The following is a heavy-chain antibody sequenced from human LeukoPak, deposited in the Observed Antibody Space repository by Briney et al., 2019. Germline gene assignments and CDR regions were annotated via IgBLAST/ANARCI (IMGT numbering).Heavy chain of an antibody. CDR1: GCSISSSNW. CDR2: IYHSGSI. D-gene: IGHD3-22*01. J-gene: IGHJ3*02. Sequence: SETLSLTCAVSGCSISSSNWLSLVRDSPGKRLGVSVEIYHSGSINYNQSLKSRVTISLSQSKNQFSLNLSSVTAADTAVYSCARTYYDGDFDIWGKGTMVTVSS. V-gene: IGHV4-4*02. CDR3: ARTYYDGDFDI.